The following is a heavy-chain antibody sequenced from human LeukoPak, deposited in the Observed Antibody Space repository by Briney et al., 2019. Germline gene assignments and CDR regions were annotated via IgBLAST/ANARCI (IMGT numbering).Heavy chain of an antibody. CDR3: ARVGYSSSFYAFDI. V-gene: IGHV3-53*01. CDR2: IYSGGST. Sequence: GGSLRLSCAASGFTVSSNYMSWVRQAPGKGLEWVSVIYSGGSTYYADSVKGRYTISRDNSKNTLYLQMNSLRAEDTAVYYCARVGYSSSFYAFDIWGQGTMVTVSS. J-gene: IGHJ3*02. CDR1: GFTVSSNY. D-gene: IGHD6-13*01.